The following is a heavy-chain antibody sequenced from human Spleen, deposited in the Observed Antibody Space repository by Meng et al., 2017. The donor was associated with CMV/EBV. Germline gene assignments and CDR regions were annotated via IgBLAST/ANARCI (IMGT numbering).Heavy chain of an antibody. CDR3: AKDQGATPFDY. V-gene: IGHV3-23*01. Sequence: VWRLESGGGLVQPGGSLRLSCAAFGFTFSSYAMSWVRQAPGKGLEWVSAISGSGGSTYYADSVKGRFTISRDNSKNTLYLQMNSLRAEDTAVYYCAKDQGATPFDYWGQGTLVTVSS. CDR1: GFTFSSYA. D-gene: IGHD1-26*01. CDR2: ISGSGGST. J-gene: IGHJ4*02.